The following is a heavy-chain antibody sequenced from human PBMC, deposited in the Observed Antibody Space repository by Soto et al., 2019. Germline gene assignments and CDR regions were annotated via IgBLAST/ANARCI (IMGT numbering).Heavy chain of an antibody. CDR2: INAGNGNT. D-gene: IGHD6-6*01. V-gene: IGHV1-3*01. J-gene: IGHJ6*03. Sequence: ASVKVSCKASGYTFTSYAMHWVRQAPGQRLEWMGWINAGNGNTKYSQKFQGRVTITRDTSASTAYMELSSLRSEDTAVYYCARVVIAAPPHYYYYMDVWGKGTTVTVSS. CDR1: GYTFTSYA. CDR3: ARVVIAAPPHYYYYMDV.